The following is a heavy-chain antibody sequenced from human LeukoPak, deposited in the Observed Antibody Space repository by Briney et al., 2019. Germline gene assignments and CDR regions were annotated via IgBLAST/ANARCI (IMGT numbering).Heavy chain of an antibody. D-gene: IGHD4-11*01. Sequence: PSETLSLTCAVYGGSFSGYYWSWIRQPPGKGLEWIGEINHSGSTNYNPSLKSRVTISVDTSKNQFSLKLSSVTAADTAVYYCARLTYLMTTVTIRPPYRDYYYYYMDVWGKGTTVTVSS. J-gene: IGHJ6*03. CDR3: ARLTYLMTTVTIRPPYRDYYYYYMDV. CDR2: INHSGST. V-gene: IGHV4-34*01. CDR1: GGSFSGYY.